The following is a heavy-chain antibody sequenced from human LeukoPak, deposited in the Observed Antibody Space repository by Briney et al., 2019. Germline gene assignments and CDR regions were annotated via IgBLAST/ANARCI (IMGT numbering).Heavy chain of an antibody. D-gene: IGHD4-23*01. J-gene: IGHJ4*02. V-gene: IGHV3-23*01. CDR2: ITASGAGT. CDR3: AKGVSDYGGNSGDC. CDR1: GFTFSSYV. Sequence: GGPLRLSCAASGFTFSSYVMSWVRQAPGKGLEWVSLITASGAGTYYADSVKGRFTISRDNSKNTLYLQMISLRAEDTAVYYCAKGVSDYGGNSGDCWGQGTLVTVSS.